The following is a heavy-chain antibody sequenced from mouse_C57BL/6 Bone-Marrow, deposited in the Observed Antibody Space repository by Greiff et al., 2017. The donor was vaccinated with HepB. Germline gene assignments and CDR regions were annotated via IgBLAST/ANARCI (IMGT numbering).Heavy chain of an antibody. V-gene: IGHV3-6*01. CDR3: ARGDYPLGPWFAY. D-gene: IGHD1-1*02. CDR2: ISYDGSN. CDR1: GYSITSGYY. J-gene: IGHJ3*01. Sequence: ESGPGLVKPSQSLSLTCSVTGYSITSGYYWNWIRQFPGNKLEWMGYISYDGSNNYNPSLKNRISITRDTSKNQFFLKLNSVTTEDTATYYCARGDYPLGPWFAYWGQGTLVTVSA.